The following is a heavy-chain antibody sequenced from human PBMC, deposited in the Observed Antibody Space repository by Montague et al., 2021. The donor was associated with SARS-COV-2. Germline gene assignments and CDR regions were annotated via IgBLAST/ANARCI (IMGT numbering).Heavy chain of an antibody. CDR2: ISRSSRTI. J-gene: IGHJ1*01. CDR3: ADYGDTEPFQH. V-gene: IGHV3-48*04. Sequence: SLRLSCAASGLTFGSYSMNWARQAPGKGLEWVSYISRSSRTIYYADSVKGRITISRDNAKNSLYLQMNSLRAEDTAVYYCADYGDTEPFQHWGQGTLVTVSS. CDR1: GLTFGSYS. D-gene: IGHD4-17*01.